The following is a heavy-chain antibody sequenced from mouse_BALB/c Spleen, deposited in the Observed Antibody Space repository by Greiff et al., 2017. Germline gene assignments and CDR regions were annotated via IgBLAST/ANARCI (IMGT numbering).Heavy chain of an antibody. CDR1: GYSITSGYY. CDR2: ISYDGSN. Sequence: EVKLLESGPGLVKPSQSLSLTCSVTGYSITSGYYWNWIRQFPGNKLEWMGYISYDGSNNYNPSLKNRISITRDTSKNQFFLKLNSVTTEDTATYYCARGNYRYWYFDVWGAGTTVTVSS. CDR3: ARGNYRYWYFDV. D-gene: IGHD2-14*01. V-gene: IGHV3-6*02. J-gene: IGHJ1*01.